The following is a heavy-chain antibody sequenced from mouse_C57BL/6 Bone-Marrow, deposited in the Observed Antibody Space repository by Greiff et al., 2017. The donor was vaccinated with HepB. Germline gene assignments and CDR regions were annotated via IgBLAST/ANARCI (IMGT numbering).Heavy chain of an antibody. Sequence: DVMLVESGGDLVKPGGSLKLSCAASGFTFSSYGMSWVRQTPDKRLEWVATISSGGSYTYYPDSVKGRFTISRDNAKNTLYLQMSSLKSEDTAMYYCARRGLITTVVSYFDYWGQGTTLTVSS. CDR1: GFTFSSYG. J-gene: IGHJ2*01. D-gene: IGHD1-1*01. CDR3: ARRGLITTVVSYFDY. CDR2: ISSGGSYT. V-gene: IGHV5-6*02.